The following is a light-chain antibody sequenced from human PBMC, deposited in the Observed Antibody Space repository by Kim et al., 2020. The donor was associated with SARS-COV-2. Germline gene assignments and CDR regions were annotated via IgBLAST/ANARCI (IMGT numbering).Light chain of an antibody. Sequence: IQLTQSPSSLSASVGDRVTITCRASQGISSYLAWHQQKPGKAPKLLIYAASTLQSGVPSRFSGSESGTDFTLTISSLQPEDFATYYCQQLRSYPITFGGGTKVDIK. V-gene: IGKV1-9*01. J-gene: IGKJ4*01. CDR2: AAS. CDR1: QGISSY. CDR3: QQLRSYPIT.